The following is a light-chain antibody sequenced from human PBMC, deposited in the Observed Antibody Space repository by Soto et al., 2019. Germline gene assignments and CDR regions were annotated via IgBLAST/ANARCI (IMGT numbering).Light chain of an antibody. CDR3: QQRSNWPRT. V-gene: IGKV3-11*01. J-gene: IGKJ1*01. Sequence: EIVLAQSLGTLSLSPGERATLSCRASQSVSSSYLAWYQQKPGQAPRLLIYDASNRATGIPARFSGSGSGTDFTLTISSLEPEDFAVYYCQQRSNWPRTFGQGTKVDIK. CDR1: QSVSSSY. CDR2: DAS.